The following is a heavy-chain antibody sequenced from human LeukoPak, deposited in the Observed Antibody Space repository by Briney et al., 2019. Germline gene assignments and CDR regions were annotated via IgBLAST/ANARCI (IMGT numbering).Heavy chain of an antibody. CDR1: GGSISSGDYY. CDR2: IYYSGST. J-gene: IGHJ5*02. D-gene: IGHD2-2*01. V-gene: IGHV4-30-4*08. Sequence: PSETLSLTCTVSGGSISSGDYYWSWIRQPPGKGLEWIGYIYYSGSTYYNPSLKSRVTISVDTSKNQFSLKLSSVTAADTAVYYFARAETGYQLLLGGVYSYNWFAPWGQGTMVTVSS. CDR3: ARAETGYQLLLGGVYSYNWFAP.